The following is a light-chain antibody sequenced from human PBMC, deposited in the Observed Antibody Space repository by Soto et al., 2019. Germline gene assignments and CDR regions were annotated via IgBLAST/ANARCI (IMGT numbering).Light chain of an antibody. J-gene: IGLJ1*01. Sequence: QSVLTQPRSVSGSPGQLVTISCTGTSSDVGGYNYVSWYQQRPGKAPKLIIYEVSKRPSGVPDRFSGSKSGNTASLTVSGLQAEDEADYYCSSYAGTYVFGTGTKVTVL. CDR2: EVS. CDR1: SSDVGGYNY. V-gene: IGLV2-11*01. CDR3: SSYAGTYV.